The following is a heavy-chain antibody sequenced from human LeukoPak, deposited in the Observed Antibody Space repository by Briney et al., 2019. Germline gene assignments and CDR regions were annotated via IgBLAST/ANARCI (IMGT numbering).Heavy chain of an antibody. V-gene: IGHV3-30*02. D-gene: IGHD1-26*01. CDR1: GFTFSSYG. Sequence: GGSLRLSCAASGFTFSSYGMHWVRQAPGKGLEWVAFIRYDGSNKYYADSVKGRFTISRDNSKNTLYLQMNSLRAEDTAVYYCAKRAGTPARTSTKWELLLLGYYMDVWGKGTTVTISS. CDR2: IRYDGSNK. J-gene: IGHJ6*03. CDR3: AKRAGTPARTSTKWELLLLGYYMDV.